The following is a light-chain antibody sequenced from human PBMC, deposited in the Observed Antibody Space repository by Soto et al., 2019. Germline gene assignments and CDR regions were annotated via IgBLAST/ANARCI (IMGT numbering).Light chain of an antibody. J-gene: IGKJ2*02. CDR3: QQYNNWPRST. CDR2: GAS. V-gene: IGKV3-15*01. CDR1: QSVSSN. Sequence: EIVMTQSPATLSVSPGERATLSCRASQSVSSNLAWYQQKPGQVPRLLIYGASTRATDIPARFTGRGSGTEFTLTISSLQSEDFAVYYCQQYNNWPRSTFGQGTKLEIK.